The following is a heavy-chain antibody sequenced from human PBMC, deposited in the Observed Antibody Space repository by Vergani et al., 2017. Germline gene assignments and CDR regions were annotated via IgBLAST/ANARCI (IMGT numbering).Heavy chain of an antibody. CDR1: GFTFSSYA. D-gene: IGHD6-6*01. V-gene: IGHV3-23*01. Sequence: EVQLLESGGGLVKPGGSLRISCAASGFTFSSYAMSWVRQAPGKGLEWVSAISGSGGSTYYADSVKGRFTISRDNSKNTLYLQMNSLRAEDTAVYYCAREGAAPGADGMDVWGQGTTVTVSS. CDR3: AREGAAPGADGMDV. CDR2: ISGSGGST. J-gene: IGHJ6*02.